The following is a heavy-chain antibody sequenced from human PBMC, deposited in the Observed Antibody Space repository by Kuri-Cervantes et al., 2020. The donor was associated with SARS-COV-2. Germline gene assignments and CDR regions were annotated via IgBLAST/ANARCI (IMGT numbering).Heavy chain of an antibody. Sequence: ESLKISCTVSGGSISGHYWSWIRQPPGKGLEWIGYIYYSGSTNYNPSLKSRVTISVDTSKNQFSLKLSSVTAADTAVYYCARDLGGSNYGGGDYWGQGTLVTVSS. D-gene: IGHD4-23*01. J-gene: IGHJ4*02. V-gene: IGHV4-59*11. CDR2: IYYSGST. CDR1: GGSISGHY. CDR3: ARDLGGSNYGGGDY.